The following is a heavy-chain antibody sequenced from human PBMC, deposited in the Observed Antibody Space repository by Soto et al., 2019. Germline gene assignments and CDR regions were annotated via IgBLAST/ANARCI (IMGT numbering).Heavy chain of an antibody. V-gene: IGHV3-13*01. D-gene: IGHD3-16*01. CDR1: GFTFSSHD. CDR3: ARGGIEGVTWNWFDT. CDR2: IESDGDA. J-gene: IGHJ5*02. Sequence: EVQLVESGGGLVQPGGSLRLSCTASGFTFSSHDMHWVRQVTGKGLEWVSGIESDGDAKYLASVKGRFSISRENAKNSLHLPMNSLRAEDTAVYYCARGGIEGVTWNWFDTWGQGTLVTVSS.